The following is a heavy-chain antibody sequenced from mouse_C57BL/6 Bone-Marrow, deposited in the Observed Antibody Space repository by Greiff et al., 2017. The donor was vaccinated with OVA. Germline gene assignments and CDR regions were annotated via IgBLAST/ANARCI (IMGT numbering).Heavy chain of an antibody. CDR1: GYTFTGYW. V-gene: IGHV1-9*01. CDR2: ILPGSGSP. J-gene: IGHJ1*03. Sequence: QVQLKQSGAELMKPGASVKLSCKATGYTFTGYWIEWVKQRPGHGLEWLGEILPGSGSPNYNAKFKGKATLPADNSSNTAYMQLSSLTTEDAAIEYCARWGGLRRVYWYVDVWGTGTTVTVSS. CDR3: ARWGGLRRVYWYVDV. D-gene: IGHD2-2*01.